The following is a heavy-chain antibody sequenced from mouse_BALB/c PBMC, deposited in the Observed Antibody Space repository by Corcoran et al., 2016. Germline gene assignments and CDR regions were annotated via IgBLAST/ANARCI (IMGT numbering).Heavy chain of an antibody. D-gene: IGHD1-1*01. Sequence: DVLLQESGPGLVKPSQSLSLTCSVTGYSITSGYYWNWIRQFPGNKLEWMGYISYDGSNNYNPSLKNRIYITRDTSKNQFFLKLNSVTTEDTTTYYCARNYYGRDYAMDYGGQGTAVTVSS. CDR1: GYSITSGYY. J-gene: IGHJ4*01. V-gene: IGHV3-6*02. CDR3: ARNYYGRDYAMDY. CDR2: ISYDGSN.